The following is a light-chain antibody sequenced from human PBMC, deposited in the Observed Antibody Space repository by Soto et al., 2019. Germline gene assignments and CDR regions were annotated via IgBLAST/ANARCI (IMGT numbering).Light chain of an antibody. Sequence: EIVMTQSPATLSVSTGERATLSCRASQSVSSNLAWYQQKPGQAPRLLIHGASTRATGIPARFSGGGSGTEFTLTISSLQSEDSAVYYCQQYNNWPPEWTFGQGTKVDIK. CDR2: GAS. CDR1: QSVSSN. CDR3: QQYNNWPPEWT. J-gene: IGKJ1*01. V-gene: IGKV3-15*01.